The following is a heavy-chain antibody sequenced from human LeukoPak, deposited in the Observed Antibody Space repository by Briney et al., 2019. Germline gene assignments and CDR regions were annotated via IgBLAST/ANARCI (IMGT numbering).Heavy chain of an antibody. CDR1: GVIISDYY. CDR3: AREGGFSRPLDY. V-gene: IGHV4-59*01. J-gene: IGHJ4*02. CDR2: IYYSGTT. D-gene: IGHD3-3*01. Sequence: KPSETLSLTCAASGVIISDYYRSWIRQPPGKGLEWIGYIYYSGTTDLNPSLKSRVTISVDTSKNQFSLRLSSLTAADTTVYYCAREGGFSRPLDYSGQGTLVTVSS.